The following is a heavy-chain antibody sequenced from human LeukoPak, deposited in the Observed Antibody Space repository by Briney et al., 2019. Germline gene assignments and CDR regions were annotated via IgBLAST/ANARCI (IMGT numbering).Heavy chain of an antibody. J-gene: IGHJ4*02. Sequence: GASVKVSCKASGGTFSSYAISWVRQAPGQGLEWMGGIIPIFGTANYAQKFQGRVTVTADESTSTAYMELSSLRSEDTAVYYCARIDYSSSPRRSFDYWGQGTLVTVSS. D-gene: IGHD6-6*01. CDR2: IIPIFGTA. CDR1: GGTFSSYA. V-gene: IGHV1-69*13. CDR3: ARIDYSSSPRRSFDY.